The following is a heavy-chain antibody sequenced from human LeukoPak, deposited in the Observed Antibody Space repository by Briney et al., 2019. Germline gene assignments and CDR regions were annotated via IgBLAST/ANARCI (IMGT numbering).Heavy chain of an antibody. Sequence: SETLSLTCTVSGGSIISSNYYWGWIRQPPGKGLEWIGSIYYSGSTYYNPSLKSRVTISVDTSKNQFSLKLSSVTAADTAVYYCARDKPAGVADDAFDIWGQGTMVTVSS. D-gene: IGHD2-21*01. CDR3: ARDKPAGVADDAFDI. CDR1: GGSIISSNYY. V-gene: IGHV4-39*07. CDR2: IYYSGST. J-gene: IGHJ3*02.